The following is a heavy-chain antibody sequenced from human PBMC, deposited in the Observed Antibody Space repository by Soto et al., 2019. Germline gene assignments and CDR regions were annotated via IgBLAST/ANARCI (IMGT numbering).Heavy chain of an antibody. CDR2: IIPIFGTA. J-gene: IGHJ4*02. D-gene: IGHD3-22*01. V-gene: IGHV1-69*13. CDR1: GGTFSSYA. Sequence: SVKVSCKASGGTFSSYAISWVRQAPGQGLEWMGGIIPIFGTANYAQKFPGRVTITADESTSTAYMELSSLRSEDTAVYYCASVPRYYDSSGYFGYFDYWGQGTLVTVSS. CDR3: ASVPRYYDSSGYFGYFDY.